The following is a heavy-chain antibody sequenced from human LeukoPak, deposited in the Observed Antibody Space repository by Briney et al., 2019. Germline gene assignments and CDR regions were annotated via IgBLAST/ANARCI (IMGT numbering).Heavy chain of an antibody. CDR2: ISSSGNTI. D-gene: IGHD1-26*01. CDR1: GFTFSSYE. Sequence: PGGSLRLSCAASGFTFSSYEMNWVRQAPGKGLEWVSYISSSGNTIYYADSVKGRFTISRDNAKNSLYLQMDSLRAEDTAVYYCARIGESYYIGPYYFDYWGQGTLVTVS. J-gene: IGHJ4*01. CDR3: ARIGESYYIGPYYFDY. V-gene: IGHV3-48*03.